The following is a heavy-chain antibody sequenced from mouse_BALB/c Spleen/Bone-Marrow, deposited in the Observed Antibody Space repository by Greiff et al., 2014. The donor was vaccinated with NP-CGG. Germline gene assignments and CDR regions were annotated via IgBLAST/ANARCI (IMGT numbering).Heavy chain of an antibody. J-gene: IGHJ2*01. CDR1: GYIFSSYW. V-gene: IGHV1-9*01. Sequence: LVESGAELMKPGASVTISCKATGYIFSSYWIEWIKQRPGHGLEWIGEILPGSGNTNYNKKFRDKATFTAETSSNIAYMQLSSLTSEDSAVYYCSRRAHYFGSGLDYWGQGTTLTVSS. D-gene: IGHD1-1*01. CDR2: ILPGSGNT. CDR3: SRRAHYFGSGLDY.